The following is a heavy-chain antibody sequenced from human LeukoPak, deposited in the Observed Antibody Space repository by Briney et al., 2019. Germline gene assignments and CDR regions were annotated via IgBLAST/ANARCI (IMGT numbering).Heavy chain of an antibody. D-gene: IGHD5-24*01. CDR3: ARMDGYNRIFDY. J-gene: IGHJ4*02. CDR1: GGTFSSYA. Sequence: SVKVSCKASGGTFSSYAISWVRQAPGQGLEWMGGIIPIFDTANYAQKFQGRVTITTDESTSTAYMELSSLRSEDTAVYYCARMDGYNRIFDYWGQGTLVTVSS. CDR2: IIPIFDTA. V-gene: IGHV1-69*05.